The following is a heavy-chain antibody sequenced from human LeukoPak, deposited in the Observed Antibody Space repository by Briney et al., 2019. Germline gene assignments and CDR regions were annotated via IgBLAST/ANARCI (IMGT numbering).Heavy chain of an antibody. CDR1: GFTFSSYS. Sequence: GGSLRLSCAASGFTFSSYSMNWVRQAPGKGLEWVSYISSSSSTIYYADSVKGRFTISRDNAKNSLYLQMNSLRAEDTAVYYCARGRRLITMVRGVIAFDIWGQGTMVTVSS. D-gene: IGHD3-10*01. V-gene: IGHV3-48*04. J-gene: IGHJ3*02. CDR3: ARGRRLITMVRGVIAFDI. CDR2: ISSSSSTI.